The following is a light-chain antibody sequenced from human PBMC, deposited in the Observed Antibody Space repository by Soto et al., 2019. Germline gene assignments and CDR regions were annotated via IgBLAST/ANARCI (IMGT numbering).Light chain of an antibody. CDR3: SSYTINGVGV. J-gene: IGLJ2*01. V-gene: IGLV2-14*01. Sequence: QSVLTQPASVSGSPGQSITISCTGTDSDVGGYNYVSWYQQHPGNAPKVMIYDVSNRPSGVSNRFSGSKSGNTASLIISGHQAEDEADYYCSSYTINGVGVFGGGTKLNVL. CDR1: DSDVGGYNY. CDR2: DVS.